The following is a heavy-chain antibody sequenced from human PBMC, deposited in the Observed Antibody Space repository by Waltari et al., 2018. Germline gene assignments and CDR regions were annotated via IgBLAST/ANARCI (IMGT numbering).Heavy chain of an antibody. CDR3: ARGERGWLSGYFDY. CDR2: IGSMSRTI. J-gene: IGHJ4*02. CDR1: GFTFSSYS. V-gene: IGHV3-48*01. Sequence: EVQLVESGGGFVQPGGSLRLTCAASGFTFSSYSMDWVRQAPGKGREWISQIGSMSRTIYYAESGKGRFTISRDNAKNALYLQLDSLRVEDTAVYYCARGERGWLSGYFDYWGQGSPVTVSS. D-gene: IGHD3-3*01.